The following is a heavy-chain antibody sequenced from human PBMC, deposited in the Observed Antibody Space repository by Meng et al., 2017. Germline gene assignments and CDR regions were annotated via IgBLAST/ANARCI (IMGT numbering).Heavy chain of an antibody. CDR2: IIPIFGTA. CDR1: GGTFRSYA. CDR3: ASSSQYYDFWSGYYLDY. Sequence: SSVKVSCKASGGTFRSYAISWVGQAPGQGLEWMGGIIPIFGTANHAQKFQGRVTITADESTSTADMELSSLRSEDTAVYYRASSSQYYDFWSGYYLDYWGQGTLVTVSS. V-gene: IGHV1-69*13. J-gene: IGHJ4*02. D-gene: IGHD3-3*01.